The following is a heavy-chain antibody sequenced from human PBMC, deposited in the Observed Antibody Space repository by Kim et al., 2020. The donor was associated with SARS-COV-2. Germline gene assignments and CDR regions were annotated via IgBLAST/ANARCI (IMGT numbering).Heavy chain of an antibody. CDR2: IWYDGSNK. D-gene: IGHD3-10*01. V-gene: IGHV3-33*01. CDR1: GFTFSSYG. CDR3: ARDRDYYGSGSPDY. Sequence: GGSLRLSCAASGFTFSSYGMHCVRQAPGKGLEWVAVIWYDGSNKYYADSVKGRFTISRDNSKNTLYLQMNSLRAEDTAVYYCARDRDYYGSGSPDYWGQGTLVTVSS. J-gene: IGHJ4*02.